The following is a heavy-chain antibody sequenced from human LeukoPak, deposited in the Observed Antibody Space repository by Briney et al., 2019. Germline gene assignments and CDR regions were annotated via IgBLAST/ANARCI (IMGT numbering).Heavy chain of an antibody. D-gene: IGHD3-22*01. CDR3: AKGVYYHDSSGYLTAFDI. Sequence: GGSLRLSCAASGFIFDDFAMHRVRQAPGKGLEWVSGISWKSDSIGYADSVKGRFTISRDNAKNSLYLQMSSLRAEDTALYYCAKGVYYHDSSGYLTAFDIWGQGTTVTVSS. J-gene: IGHJ3*02. CDR2: ISWKSDSI. CDR1: GFIFDDFA. V-gene: IGHV3-9*01.